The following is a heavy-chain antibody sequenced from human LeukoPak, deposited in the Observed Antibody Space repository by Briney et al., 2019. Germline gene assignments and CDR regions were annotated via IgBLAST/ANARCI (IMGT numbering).Heavy chain of an antibody. V-gene: IGHV4-59*01. CDR2: IYYSGTT. J-gene: IGHJ4*02. Sequence: PSETLSLTCIVSGGSISSYYWSWIRQPPGKGLEWIGYIYYSGTTNYNPSLKSRVTIPVDTSKNQFSLKLSSVTAADTAVYYCARAVEMATIIRSGFDYWGQGTLVTVSS. CDR1: GGSISSYY. CDR3: ARAVEMATIIRSGFDY. D-gene: IGHD5-24*01.